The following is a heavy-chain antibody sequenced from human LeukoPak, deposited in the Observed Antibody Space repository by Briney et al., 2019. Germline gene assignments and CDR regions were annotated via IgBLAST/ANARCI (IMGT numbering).Heavy chain of an antibody. J-gene: IGHJ4*02. D-gene: IGHD2-2*01. Sequence: PGGSLRLSCAASGFTFSDYSMNWVRHAPGKGLEWISYVGISSGNTKYADSVKGRLTISGDKAKNSLYLQMNSLRVEDTAVYYCARDTKYAFDNWGQGTLVTVSS. CDR2: VGISSGNT. CDR1: GFTFSDYS. CDR3: ARDTKYAFDN. V-gene: IGHV3-48*01.